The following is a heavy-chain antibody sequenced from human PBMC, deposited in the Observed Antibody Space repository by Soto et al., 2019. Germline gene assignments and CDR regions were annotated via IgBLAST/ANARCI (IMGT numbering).Heavy chain of an antibody. CDR2: IWYGGSNK. J-gene: IGHJ6*02. D-gene: IGHD3-3*01. CDR1: GFTFSSYG. Sequence: GSLRLSCAASGFTFSSYGMHWVRQAPGKGLEWVAVIWYGGSNKYYADSVKGRFTISRDNSKNTLYLQMNSLRAEDTAVYYCARDGVTIFGVVIIQDYYYGMDVWGQGTTVTVSS. CDR3: ARDGVTIFGVVIIQDYYYGMDV. V-gene: IGHV3-33*01.